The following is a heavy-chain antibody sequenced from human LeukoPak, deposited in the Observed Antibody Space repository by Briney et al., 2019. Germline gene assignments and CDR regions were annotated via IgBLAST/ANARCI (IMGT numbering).Heavy chain of an antibody. J-gene: IGHJ4*02. CDR2: ISSSSSYI. Sequence: GGSLRLSCVASGFTLRSYVMNWVRQAPGKGLEWVSSISSSSSYIYYADSVKGRFTISRDNAKNSLYLQMNSLRAEDTAVYYCARGRGIGGQLWGQGTLVTVSS. CDR1: GFTLRSYV. CDR3: ARGRGIGGQL. D-gene: IGHD3-10*01. V-gene: IGHV3-21*01.